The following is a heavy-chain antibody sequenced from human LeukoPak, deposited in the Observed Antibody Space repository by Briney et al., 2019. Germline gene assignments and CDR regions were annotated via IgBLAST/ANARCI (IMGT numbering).Heavy chain of an antibody. CDR1: GASISSGGDY. CDR2: IYYSGST. D-gene: IGHD5-18*01. J-gene: IGHJ4*02. V-gene: IGHV4-31*03. Sequence: SETLSLTCTVSGASISSGGDYWSWIRQHPGKGLEWIGYIYYSGSTYYNPSLKSRVTISEDTSKNQFSLKLTSVTAADTAVYYCASRIGYSYTIDYWSQGTLVTVSS. CDR3: ASRIGYSYTIDY.